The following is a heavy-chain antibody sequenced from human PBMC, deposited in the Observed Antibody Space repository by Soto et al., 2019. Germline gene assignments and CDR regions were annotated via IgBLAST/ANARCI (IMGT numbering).Heavy chain of an antibody. CDR1: GFTFDDYA. Sequence: QPGGSLRLSCAASGFTFDDYAMHWVRQAPGKGLEWVSGISWNSGSIGYADSVKGRFTISRDNAKNSLYLQMNSLRAEDTALYYCAKDRGSSWPHRSSFDYWGQGTLVTVSS. J-gene: IGHJ4*02. CDR3: AKDRGSSWPHRSSFDY. D-gene: IGHD6-13*01. V-gene: IGHV3-9*01. CDR2: ISWNSGSI.